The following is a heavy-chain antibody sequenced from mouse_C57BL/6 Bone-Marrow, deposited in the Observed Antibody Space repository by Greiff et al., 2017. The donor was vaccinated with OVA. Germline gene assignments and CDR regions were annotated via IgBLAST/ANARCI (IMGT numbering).Heavy chain of an antibody. CDR2: ISDGGSYT. Sequence: EVKLQESGGGLVKPGGSLKLSCAASGFTFSSYAMSWVRQTPEKRLEWVATISDGGSYTYYPDNVKGRFTISRDNAKNNLYLQMSHLKSENTAMYYCTREGFGNRGQNTTHTASS. J-gene: IGHJ2*01. V-gene: IGHV5-4*01. CDR1: GFTFSSYA. CDR3: TREGFGN.